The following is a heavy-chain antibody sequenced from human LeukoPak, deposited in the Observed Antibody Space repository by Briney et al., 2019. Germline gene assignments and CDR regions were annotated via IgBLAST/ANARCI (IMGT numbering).Heavy chain of an antibody. D-gene: IGHD5-24*01. CDR1: GFTFDDYA. V-gene: IGHV3-43*02. CDR2: ISGDGGST. CDR3: ARVGDGYNLDYYYGMDI. J-gene: IGHJ6*02. Sequence: GSLRLSCAASGFTFDDYAMHWVRQAPGKGLEWVSLISGDGGSTYYADSVKGRFTISRDNAKNSLYLQMNSLRAEDTAVYYCARVGDGYNLDYYYGMDIWGQGTTVTVSS.